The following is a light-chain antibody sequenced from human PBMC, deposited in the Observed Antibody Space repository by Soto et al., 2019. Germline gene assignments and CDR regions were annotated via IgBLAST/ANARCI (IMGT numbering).Light chain of an antibody. CDR2: GAS. CDR3: QQYGSSLFT. Sequence: DIVMTQSPGSLALSLGERATINCKANQSVLFNSNNKSYLAWYQQKPGQAPRVLIYGASIRATGIPERFSGGGSGTDFTLTITRLEPEDFAVYYCQQYGSSLFTFGPGTKVDIK. CDR1: QSVLFNSNNKSY. V-gene: IGKV3-20*01. J-gene: IGKJ3*01.